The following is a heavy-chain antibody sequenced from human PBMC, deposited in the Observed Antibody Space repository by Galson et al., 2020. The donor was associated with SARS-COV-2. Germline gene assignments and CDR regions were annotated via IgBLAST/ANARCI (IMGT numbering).Heavy chain of an antibody. CDR2: IHSGGGA. V-gene: IGHV3-23*03. Sequence: GESLKISCVASGFRFGSYAMSWVRQAPGKGLEWVSRIHSGGGAFYADSVKGRFTISRDNSKNTLYLQMNSLRVEDTAVYYCANLGGEQLDYWGQGTLVTVSS. D-gene: IGHD3-10*01. J-gene: IGHJ4*02. CDR3: ANLGGEQLDY. CDR1: GFRFGSYA.